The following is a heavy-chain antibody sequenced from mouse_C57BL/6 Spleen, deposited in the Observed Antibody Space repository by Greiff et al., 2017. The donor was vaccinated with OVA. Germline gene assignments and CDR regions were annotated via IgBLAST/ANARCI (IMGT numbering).Heavy chain of an antibody. CDR1: GFTFSSYA. Sequence: EVHLVESGEGLVKPGGSLKLSCAASGFTFSSYAMSWVRQTPEQRLEWVAYISSGGDYIYYADTVKGRFTISRANARNTLYLQMSSLKSEDTAMNYCTRDGYYCSFAYWGQGTLVTVSA. D-gene: IGHD1-1*01. CDR2: ISSGGDYI. CDR3: TRDGYYCSFAY. V-gene: IGHV5-9-1*02. J-gene: IGHJ3*01.